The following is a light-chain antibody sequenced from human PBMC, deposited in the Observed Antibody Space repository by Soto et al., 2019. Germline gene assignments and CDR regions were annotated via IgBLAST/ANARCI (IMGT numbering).Light chain of an antibody. J-gene: IGKJ4*01. CDR1: QSVSSSY. Sequence: EIVLTQSPGTLSLSPGERATLSCRASQSVSSSYLAWYQQKPGQAPRLLIYAASRRATGIPDRFSGSGSGTDFTLTISRLEPEDIAVFYCQQYGTSPATFGGGTTVEIK. CDR3: QQYGTSPAT. V-gene: IGKV3-20*01. CDR2: AAS.